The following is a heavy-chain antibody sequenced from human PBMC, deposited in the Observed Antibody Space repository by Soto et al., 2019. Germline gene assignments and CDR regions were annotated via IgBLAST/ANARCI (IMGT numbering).Heavy chain of an antibody. CDR2: IVVGSGNT. CDR1: GFTFTSSA. CDR3: AADHRGSGYDFWYYGMDV. D-gene: IGHD5-12*01. Sequence: GASVKVSCKASGFTFTSSAVQWVRQARGQRLGWIGWIVVGSGNTNYAQKFQERVTITRDMSTSTAYMGLSSLRSEDTAVYYCAADHRGSGYDFWYYGMDVWGQGTTVTVSS. J-gene: IGHJ6*02. V-gene: IGHV1-58*01.